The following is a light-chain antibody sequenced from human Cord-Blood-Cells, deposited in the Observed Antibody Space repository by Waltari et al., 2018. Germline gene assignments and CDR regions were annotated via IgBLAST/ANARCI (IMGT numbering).Light chain of an antibody. Sequence: DIQMTQSPSTLSASVGDSVTITCRASQSTSSWLAWYQQKPGKAPKLLIYDASSLESGVPSRFSGSGSGTEFTLTISSLQPDDFATYYCQQYNSYSYTFGQGTKLEIK. CDR2: DAS. J-gene: IGKJ2*01. V-gene: IGKV1-5*01. CDR1: QSTSSW. CDR3: QQYNSYSYT.